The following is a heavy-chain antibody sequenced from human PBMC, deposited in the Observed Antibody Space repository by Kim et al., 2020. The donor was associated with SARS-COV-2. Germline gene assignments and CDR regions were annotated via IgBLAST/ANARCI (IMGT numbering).Heavy chain of an antibody. Sequence: SVKVSCKASGGTFSTHLITWVRQAPGQGLEWLGGIIPAFGTASYGPKFEGRVTISADESTTTSYMDLKTLRSEDTAVYFCATASGLYQLIGGNVYHGVDVWGQGTTVTVSS. CDR1: GGTFSTHL. D-gene: IGHD5-12*01. CDR2: IIPAFGTA. V-gene: IGHV1-69*13. J-gene: IGHJ6*02. CDR3: ATASGLYQLIGGNVYHGVDV.